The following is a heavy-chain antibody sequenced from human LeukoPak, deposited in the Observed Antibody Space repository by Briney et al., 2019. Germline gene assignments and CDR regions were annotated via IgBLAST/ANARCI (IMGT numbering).Heavy chain of an antibody. CDR1: GFTFSSYA. Sequence: PGGSLRLSCAASGFTFSSYAMSWVRQAPGKGLEWVSAISGSGGSTYYADSVKGRFTISRDNSKNTLYLQMNSLRAEDTAVYYCAKDLLRWELRGDAFDIWGQGTMVTVSS. CDR2: ISGSGGST. CDR3: AKDLLRWELRGDAFDI. D-gene: IGHD1-26*01. J-gene: IGHJ3*02. V-gene: IGHV3-23*01.